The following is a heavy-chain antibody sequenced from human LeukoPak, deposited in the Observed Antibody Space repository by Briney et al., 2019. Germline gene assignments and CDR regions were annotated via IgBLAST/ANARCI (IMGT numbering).Heavy chain of an antibody. D-gene: IGHD3-22*01. J-gene: IGHJ4*02. V-gene: IGHV5-51*01. CDR2: IYPGDSDT. CDR3: ARHSERAHYYDSSGYSPLLDY. CDR1: GYSFTSYW. Sequence: GESLKISCKGSGYSFTSYWLGWVRQMPGKGLEWMGIIYPGDSDTRYSPSFQGQVSISADKSISTAYLQWSSLKASDTAMYYCARHSERAHYYDSSGYSPLLDYWGQGTLVTVSS.